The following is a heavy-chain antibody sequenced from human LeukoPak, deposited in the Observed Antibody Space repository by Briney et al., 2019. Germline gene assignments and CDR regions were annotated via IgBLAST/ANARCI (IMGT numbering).Heavy chain of an antibody. D-gene: IGHD6-13*01. Sequence: SETLSLTCAVYGGSLSGYYWSWIRQPPGKGLEWIGEINHSGSTNYNPFLKSRVTISVDTSKNQFSLKLSSVTAADTAVYYCARGRAAAGLNPLLDYWGQGTLVTVSS. V-gene: IGHV4-34*01. CDR1: GGSLSGYY. J-gene: IGHJ4*02. CDR2: INHSGST. CDR3: ARGRAAAGLNPLLDY.